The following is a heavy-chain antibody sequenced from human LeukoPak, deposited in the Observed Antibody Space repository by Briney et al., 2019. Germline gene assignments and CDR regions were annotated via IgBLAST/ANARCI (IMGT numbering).Heavy chain of an antibody. CDR2: ISAYNGNT. D-gene: IGHD4-17*01. J-gene: IGHJ4*02. Sequence: GASVKVSCKASGYTFTSYGISWVRQAPGQGLEWMGWISAYNGNTNYAQKLQGRVTMTTDTSTSTAYMEPRSLRSDDTAVYYCARMGETVTPDLLDYWGQGTLVTVSS. V-gene: IGHV1-18*01. CDR1: GYTFTSYG. CDR3: ARMGETVTPDLLDY.